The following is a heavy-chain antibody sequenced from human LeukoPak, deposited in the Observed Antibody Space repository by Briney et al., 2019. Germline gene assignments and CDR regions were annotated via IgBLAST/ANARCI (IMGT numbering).Heavy chain of an antibody. V-gene: IGHV4-39*07. CDR1: GGSISSSSYY. Sequence: NPSETLSLTCTVSGGSISSSSYYWGWIRQPPGKGLEWIGSIYYSGSTYYNPSLKSRVTISVDTSKNQFCLKLSSVTAADTAVYYCARVKVRGVIVRLYYFDYWGQGTLVTVSS. J-gene: IGHJ4*02. CDR2: IYYSGST. CDR3: ARVKVRGVIVRLYYFDY. D-gene: IGHD3-10*01.